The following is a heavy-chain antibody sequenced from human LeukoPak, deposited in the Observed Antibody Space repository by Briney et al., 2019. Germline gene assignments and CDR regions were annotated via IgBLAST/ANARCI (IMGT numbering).Heavy chain of an antibody. CDR2: IIHSGST. CDR1: GGSFSGYS. Sequence: SETLSLTCAVYGGSFSGYSWSWIRQSPGKGLEWIAEIIHSGSTNYNSSLKSRVTISLDTSKNQFSLNLTSVTAADTAVYYCARGLTELGTAYYYYMDVWGKGTTVIVSS. D-gene: IGHD7-27*01. V-gene: IGHV4-34*01. J-gene: IGHJ6*03. CDR3: ARGLTELGTAYYYYMDV.